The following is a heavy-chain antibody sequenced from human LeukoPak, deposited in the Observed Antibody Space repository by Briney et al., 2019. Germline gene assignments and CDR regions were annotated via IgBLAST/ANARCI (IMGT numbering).Heavy chain of an antibody. CDR2: IYTSGST. CDR1: GGSISSYY. D-gene: IGHD3-10*01. CDR3: AREHVITMVRGSEFDP. J-gene: IGHJ5*02. V-gene: IGHV4-4*07. Sequence: PSETLSLTCTVSGGSISSYYWSWIRQPAGKGLEWIGRIYTSGSTNYNPSLKSRVTMSVDTSKNQFSLKLSSVTAADTAVYYCAREHVITMVRGSEFDPWGQGTLVTVSS.